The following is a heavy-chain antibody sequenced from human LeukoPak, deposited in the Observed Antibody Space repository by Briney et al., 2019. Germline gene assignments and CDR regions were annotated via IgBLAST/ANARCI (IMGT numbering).Heavy chain of an antibody. V-gene: IGHV4-34*01. CDR2: INDSGLT. CDR1: GGPTSGYS. D-gene: IGHD3-22*01. CDR3: ARLTDYYDSSGYYEYFQH. Sequence: SETLSLTCGVYGGPTSGYSYNWIRQPPGKGLEWIGEINDSGLTNYSPSLKGRVTIHVDTSKNQFSLKLSSVTAADTAVYYCARLTDYYDSSGYYEYFQHWGQGTLVTVSS. J-gene: IGHJ1*01.